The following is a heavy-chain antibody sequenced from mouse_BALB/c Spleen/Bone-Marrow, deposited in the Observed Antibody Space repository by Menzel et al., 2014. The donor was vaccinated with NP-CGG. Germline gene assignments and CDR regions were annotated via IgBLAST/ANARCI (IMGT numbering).Heavy chain of an antibody. J-gene: IGHJ2*01. CDR2: ISSGSSTI. Sequence: GVSGFTFSSFAMHWVRQAPEKGLEWVAYISSGSSTIYYADTVMGRFTISRDNPKNTLFLQMTSLRSEDTAMYYCARSGSSSGYFDYWGQGTTLTVSS. CDR3: ARSGSSSGYFDY. D-gene: IGHD1-1*01. CDR1: GFTFSSFA. V-gene: IGHV5-17*02.